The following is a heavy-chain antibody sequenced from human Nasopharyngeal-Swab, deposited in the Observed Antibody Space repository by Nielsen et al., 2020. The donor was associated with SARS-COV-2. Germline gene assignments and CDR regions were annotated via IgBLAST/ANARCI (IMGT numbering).Heavy chain of an antibody. CDR2: ISYDGNHT. Sequence: GGSLRLSCAVSGFSFSSYTMHWVRQAPGKGLVWVAVISYDGNHTYYEDSVKGRLTISSDNYRDTLYLQMNSLRPEDTAVYYGAREATVPVNNRYWARNFFDPWGQGALVTVSS. D-gene: IGHD1-1*01. CDR1: GFSFSSYT. J-gene: IGHJ5*02. V-gene: IGHV3-30-3*01. CDR3: AREATVPVNNRYWARNFFDP.